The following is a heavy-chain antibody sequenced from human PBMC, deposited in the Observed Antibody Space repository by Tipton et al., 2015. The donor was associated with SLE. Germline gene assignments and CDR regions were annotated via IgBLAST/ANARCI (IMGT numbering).Heavy chain of an antibody. CDR2: INHSGST. CDR3: ASYSSSVIDY. V-gene: IGHV4-38-2*02. CDR1: GYSISSGYY. J-gene: IGHJ4*02. D-gene: IGHD6-6*01. Sequence: LRLSCTVSGYSISSGYYWGWIRQPPGRGLEWIGEINHSGSTNYNPSLKSRVTISVDTSKNQFSLKLSSVTAADTAVYYCASYSSSVIDYWGQGTLVTVSS.